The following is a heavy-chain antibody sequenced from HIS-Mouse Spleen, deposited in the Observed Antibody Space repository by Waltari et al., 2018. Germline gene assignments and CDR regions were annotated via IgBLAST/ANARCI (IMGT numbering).Heavy chain of an antibody. V-gene: IGHV4-4*07. D-gene: IGHD3-3*01. CDR2: IYTSGST. CDR1: GGSISSYY. Sequence: QVQLQESGPGLVKPSETLSLTCTVSGGSISSYYWSWIRQPAGKGLEWIGRIYTSGSTNGDPALKSRLTMSVATSTRQFSLKLSSVTAADTAVYYCARDFHDFWSGYYGGDKKHDAFDIWGQGTMVTVSS. CDR3: ARDFHDFWSGYYGGDKKHDAFDI. J-gene: IGHJ3*02.